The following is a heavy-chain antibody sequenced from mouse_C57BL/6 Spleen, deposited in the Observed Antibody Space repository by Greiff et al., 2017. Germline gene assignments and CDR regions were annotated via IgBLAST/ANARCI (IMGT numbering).Heavy chain of an antibody. Sequence: EVQLVESGGGLVKPGGSLKLSCAASGFTFSDYGMHWVRQTPEKGLEWVAYISSGSSNTYYTDTVKGRFTISRDNAKNTEYLQMISLRSEDTAMYYCAFPAFYYYGSSYDWFAYWGQGTLVTVSA. J-gene: IGHJ3*01. CDR2: ISSGSSNT. V-gene: IGHV5-17*01. CDR1: GFTFSDYG. D-gene: IGHD1-1*01. CDR3: AFPAFYYYGSSYDWFAY.